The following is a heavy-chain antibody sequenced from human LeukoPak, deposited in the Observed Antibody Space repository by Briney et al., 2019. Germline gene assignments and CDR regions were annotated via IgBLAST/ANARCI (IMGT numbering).Heavy chain of an antibody. CDR2: INPNSGGT. J-gene: IGHJ5*02. Sequence: ASVKVSCKASGYTSTGYYMHWVRQAPGQGLEWMGWINPNSGGTNYAQKFQGRVTMTRDTSISTAYMELSRLRSDDTAVYYCARESHRDIVVVVADNWLDPWGQGTLVTVSS. CDR1: GYTSTGYY. D-gene: IGHD2-15*01. V-gene: IGHV1-2*02. CDR3: ARESHRDIVVVVADNWLDP.